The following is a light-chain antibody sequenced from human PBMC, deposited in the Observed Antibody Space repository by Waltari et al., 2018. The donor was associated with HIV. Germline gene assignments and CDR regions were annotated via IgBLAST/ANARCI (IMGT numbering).Light chain of an antibody. Sequence: NFMLTQPHSVSESPGQTVTISCTRRSGSIASHYVQWYQQRPGSSHTTVIYDENQRPAGVPDRFSGSIDSSSNSASLPISGLKTEDEADYYCQSYDSSNQVFGGGTKLTVL. CDR2: DEN. V-gene: IGLV6-57*01. J-gene: IGLJ2*01. CDR1: SGSIASHY. CDR3: QSYDSSNQV.